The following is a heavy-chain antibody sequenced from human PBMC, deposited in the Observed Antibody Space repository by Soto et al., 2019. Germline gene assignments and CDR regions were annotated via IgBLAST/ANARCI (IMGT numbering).Heavy chain of an antibody. CDR2: IWYDGSNK. V-gene: IGHV3-33*01. Sequence: QVQLVESGGGVVQPGRSLRLSCAASGFTFSSYGMHWVRQAPGKGLEWVAVIWYDGSNKYYADSVKGRFTISRDNSKTTLYLQMNSLRVEDTAVYYCARDQDSTLCYYYGMDVWGQGTTVTVSS. D-gene: IGHD3-22*01. J-gene: IGHJ6*01. CDR1: GFTFSSYG. CDR3: ARDQDSTLCYYYGMDV.